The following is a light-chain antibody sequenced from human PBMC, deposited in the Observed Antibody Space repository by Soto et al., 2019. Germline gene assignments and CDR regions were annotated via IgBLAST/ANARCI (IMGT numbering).Light chain of an antibody. CDR2: GAS. CDR1: QSVGNNY. Sequence: EIVLTQSPGTLSLSPGERATLSCRASQSVGNNYLAWYQQKPGQAPRLLIYGASSRATGIPDRFRGSGSGTDFTLTISRLEPEDFAVYYCQQYGSSCWTFGEGTKVEIK. J-gene: IGKJ1*01. CDR3: QQYGSSCWT. V-gene: IGKV3-20*01.